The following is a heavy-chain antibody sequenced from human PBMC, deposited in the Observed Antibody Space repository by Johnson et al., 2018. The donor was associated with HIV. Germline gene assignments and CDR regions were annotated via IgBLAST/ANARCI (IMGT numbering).Heavy chain of an antibody. CDR2: IRYDGSNK. CDR1: GFTFTSYG. V-gene: IGHV3-30*02. D-gene: IGHD1-1*01. CDR3: AKDRERAKPHHAFDI. J-gene: IGHJ3*02. Sequence: QEQLVESGGGVVQPGGSLRLSCAASGFTFTSYGMHWVRQAPGKGLEWVAFIRYDGSNKYYADSVKGRFTISRDNSKNTLYLQMNSLRAEDTAVYYCAKDRERAKPHHAFDIWGQRTMVTVSS.